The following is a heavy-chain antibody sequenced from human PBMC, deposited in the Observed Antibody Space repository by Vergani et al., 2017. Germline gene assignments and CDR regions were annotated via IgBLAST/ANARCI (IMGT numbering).Heavy chain of an antibody. D-gene: IGHD1-1*01. Sequence: EVELVQSGPEMRKPGVSLKISCKGSEYSFGNYWIGWVRQMPGKGLEWMGIIYPADSDTRYSPSFQGQVTISADKSISTAYLQWDSLKASDTALYYCARHTTDTDSWGQGTLVTVSS. J-gene: IGHJ4*02. CDR3: ARHTTDTDS. CDR2: IYPADSDT. V-gene: IGHV5-51*01. CDR1: EYSFGNYW.